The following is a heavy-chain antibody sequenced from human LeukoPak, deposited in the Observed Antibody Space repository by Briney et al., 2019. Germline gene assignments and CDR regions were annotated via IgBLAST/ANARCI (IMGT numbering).Heavy chain of an antibody. CDR2: IKQDGSEK. CDR3: PRSPLYGMGV. J-gene: IGHJ6*02. V-gene: IGHV3-7*01. CDR1: GFTFSNYW. Sequence: GGSLRLSCVGSGFTFSNYWMSWVRQAPGKGLEWVANIKQDGSEKYYGDSVKGRFTSSSDNAKNSLYLQMNSLRVDETAVYSCPRSPLYGMGVWGQGTTVT.